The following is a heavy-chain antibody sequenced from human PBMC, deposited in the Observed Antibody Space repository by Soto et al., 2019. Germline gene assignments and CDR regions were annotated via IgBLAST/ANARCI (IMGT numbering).Heavy chain of an antibody. CDR1: GFSLSTSGVG. D-gene: IGHD3-3*01. V-gene: IGHV2-5*01. J-gene: IGHJ4*02. Sequence: SGPTLVNPTQTLTLTCTFSGFSLSTSGVGVGWIRQPPGEALEWLALIYWNDDKRYSPSLKSRLTITKDTSKNQVVLTMTNMDPVDTATYYCAHSPGDFWSGYYTRTVPAYFDYWGQGTLVTVSS. CDR3: AHSPGDFWSGYYTRTVPAYFDY. CDR2: IYWNDDK.